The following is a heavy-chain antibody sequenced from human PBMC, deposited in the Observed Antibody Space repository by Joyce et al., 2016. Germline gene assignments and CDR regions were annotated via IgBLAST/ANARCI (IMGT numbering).Heavy chain of an antibody. D-gene: IGHD6-13*01. CDR3: AREGYSGAWYFFDY. CDR1: GFTFTTYG. CDR2: IWNDGTNK. V-gene: IGHV3-33*01. J-gene: IGHJ4*02. Sequence: QVQLVESGGGVVQPGGSLRLSCAASGFTFTTYGMHWVRQAPGKGLEWVEIIWNDGTNKYYSDSVKGRFTISRDDSKNTLYLQMNSLRAEDTAVYYCAREGYSGAWYFFDYWGQGTLVTVSS.